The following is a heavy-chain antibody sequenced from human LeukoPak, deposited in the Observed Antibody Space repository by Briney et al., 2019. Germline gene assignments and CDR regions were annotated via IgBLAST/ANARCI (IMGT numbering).Heavy chain of an antibody. CDR3: AKDNRGFDWLLSPGCFDY. V-gene: IGHV3-23*01. Sequence: PGGSLRLSCAASGYTFSSYGMGWVRQAPGKGLEWVSAISGSGGSTYYADSVKGRFTISRDNSKNTLYLQMNSLRAEDTAVYYCAKDNRGFDWLLSPGCFDYWGQGTLVTVSS. CDR2: ISGSGGST. D-gene: IGHD3-9*01. J-gene: IGHJ4*02. CDR1: GYTFSSYG.